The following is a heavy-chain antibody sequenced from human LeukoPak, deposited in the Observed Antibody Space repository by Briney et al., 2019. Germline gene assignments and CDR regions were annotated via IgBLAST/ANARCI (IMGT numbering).Heavy chain of an antibody. D-gene: IGHD5-18*01. CDR3: ATYYDPGYSYGYPYFDY. J-gene: IGHJ4*02. CDR2: ISGSGGST. Sequence: PGGSLRLSCAASGFTFSSYAMSWVRQAPGKGLEWASAISGSGGSTYYADSVKGRFTISRDNSKNTLYLQMNSLRAEDTAVYYCATYYDPGYSYGYPYFDYWGQGTLVTVSS. CDR1: GFTFSSYA. V-gene: IGHV3-23*01.